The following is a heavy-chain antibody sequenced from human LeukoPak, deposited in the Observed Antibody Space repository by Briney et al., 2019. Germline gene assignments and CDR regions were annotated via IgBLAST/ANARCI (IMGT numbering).Heavy chain of an antibody. Sequence: SETRSLTCAVYGGSFSGYYWSWIRQPPGKGLEWIGEINPSGSTHYHPTLKSRVTISVDTSKNQYSLKLSSETAADTAVYYCARARRVEMACGYWGQGTLVTVSS. J-gene: IGHJ4*02. CDR2: INPSGST. CDR3: ARARRVEMACGY. D-gene: IGHD5-24*01. CDR1: GGSFSGYY. V-gene: IGHV4-34*01.